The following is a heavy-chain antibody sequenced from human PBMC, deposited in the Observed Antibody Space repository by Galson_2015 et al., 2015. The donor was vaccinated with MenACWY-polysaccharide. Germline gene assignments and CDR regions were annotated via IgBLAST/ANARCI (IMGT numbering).Heavy chain of an antibody. CDR1: GFTVSSNY. D-gene: IGHD2-2*02. CDR2: IYSGGST. CDR3: ARVGCSSTSCYTNYCYGMDV. V-gene: IGHV3-53*01. Sequence: SLRLSCAASGFTVSSNYMSWVRQAPGKGLEWVSVIYSGGSTYYADSVKGRFTISRDNSKNTLYLQMNSLRAEDTAVYYCARVGCSSTSCYTNYCYGMDVWGQGTTVTVSS. J-gene: IGHJ6*02.